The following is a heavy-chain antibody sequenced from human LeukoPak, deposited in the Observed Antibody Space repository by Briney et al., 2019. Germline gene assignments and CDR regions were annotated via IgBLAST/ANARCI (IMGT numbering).Heavy chain of an antibody. CDR2: MRGNGGST. D-gene: IGHD6-13*01. CDR3: AKSITAAGTYAFDI. Sequence: GGSLRLSGAASGFTFSSYAMSWVRQAPGKGLEWVSAMRGNGGSTEYVDSVRGRFIISRDNSRNTLYLQMNSLRAEDTAVYYCAKSITAAGTYAFDIWGQGTVVTVSS. CDR1: GFTFSSYA. V-gene: IGHV3-23*01. J-gene: IGHJ3*02.